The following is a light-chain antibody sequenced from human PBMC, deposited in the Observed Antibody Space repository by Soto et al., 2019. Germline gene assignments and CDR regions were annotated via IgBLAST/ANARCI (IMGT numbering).Light chain of an antibody. J-gene: IGKJ4*01. CDR1: QSVLYSSDNKNY. V-gene: IGKV4-1*01. CDR3: QQYYKTPLT. CDR2: WAS. Sequence: DIVMTQSPDSLAVSLGERATINCKSSQSVLYSSDNKNYLAWYQQKPGQSPKLLSYWASTRESGVPARFSGSGSGTDFSLTISSLQAEDVAVYFCQQYYKTPLTFGGGTKVEIK.